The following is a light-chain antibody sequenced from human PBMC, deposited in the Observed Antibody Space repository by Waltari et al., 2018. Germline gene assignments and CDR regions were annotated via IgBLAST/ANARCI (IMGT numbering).Light chain of an antibody. CDR3: QQSYNTPWT. Sequence: DIQMTQSPSSLSASVGDRVTIPCRASQRISTFLNWYQQRPRKAPKLLIYAASSLQSGVPSRFSGSGSGTDFTLIISSLQLEDFATYYCQQSYNTPWTFGQGTKVEIK. V-gene: IGKV1-39*01. CDR1: QRISTF. CDR2: AAS. J-gene: IGKJ1*01.